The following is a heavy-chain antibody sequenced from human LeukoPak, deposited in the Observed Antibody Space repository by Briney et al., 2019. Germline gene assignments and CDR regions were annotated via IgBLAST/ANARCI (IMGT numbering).Heavy chain of an antibody. Sequence: GGSLRLSCAASGFTFSSYSMNWVRQAPGKGLEWVSSISSSSSYIYYADSVKGRFTISRDNAKNSLYLQMNSLRAEDTALYYCARAGYCSSTSCYADYYYYYYMDVWGKGTTVTVSS. CDR1: GFTFSSYS. J-gene: IGHJ6*03. D-gene: IGHD2-2*01. V-gene: IGHV3-21*04. CDR2: ISSSSSYI. CDR3: ARAGYCSSTSCYADYYYYYYMDV.